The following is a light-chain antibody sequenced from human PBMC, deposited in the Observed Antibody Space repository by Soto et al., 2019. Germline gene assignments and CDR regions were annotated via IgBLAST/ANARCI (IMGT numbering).Light chain of an antibody. Sequence: TQSPSSGSAATGARVSSTCRASQGISSYLAWYQQKPGKAPKLLIYAASTLQSGVPSRFSGSGSGTDFTLTISCLQSEDFATYYCQQYYSYPPTFGQGTKVDIK. V-gene: IGKV1-8*01. J-gene: IGKJ1*01. CDR2: AAS. CDR3: QQYYSYPPT. CDR1: QGISSY.